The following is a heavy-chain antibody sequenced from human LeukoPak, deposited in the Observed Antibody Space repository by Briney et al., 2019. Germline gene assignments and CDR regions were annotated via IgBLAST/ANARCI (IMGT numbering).Heavy chain of an antibody. J-gene: IGHJ5*02. Sequence: MPSETLSLTCTVSGGSISSGSYYWSWIRQPAGKGLEWIGRIYTSGSTNYNPSLKSRVTISVDTSKNQFSLKLSSVTAADTAVYYCARDHFGYSYGSGAYNWFDPWGQGTLVTVSS. CDR2: IYTSGST. CDR1: GGSISSGSYY. V-gene: IGHV4-61*02. CDR3: ARDHFGYSYGSGAYNWFDP. D-gene: IGHD3-10*01.